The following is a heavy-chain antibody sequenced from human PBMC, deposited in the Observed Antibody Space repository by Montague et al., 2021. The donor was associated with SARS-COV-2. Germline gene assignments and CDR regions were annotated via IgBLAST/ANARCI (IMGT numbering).Heavy chain of an antibody. J-gene: IGHJ5*01. V-gene: IGHV3-23*01. CDR2: ISDSGGST. CDR1: GFTFSVYG. Sequence: SLRLSCAASGFTFSVYGMSWVRQAPGKGLEWASGISDSGGSTYYADSVKGRFTISRDNSKNTLYLQMNSLRAEDTAVYYCARARGSHYMSWFDSWGQGTLVIVSS. CDR3: ARARGSHYMSWFDS. D-gene: IGHD3-10*01.